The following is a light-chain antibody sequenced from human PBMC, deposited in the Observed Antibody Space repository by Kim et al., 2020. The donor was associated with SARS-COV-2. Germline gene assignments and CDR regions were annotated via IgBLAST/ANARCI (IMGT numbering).Light chain of an antibody. CDR3: QQYNNWPLT. CDR1: QSVSIN. Sequence: EIVLTQSPATLSLSPGERATLSCRASQSVSINLAWYQQKPGQAPRLLIYGASTRATGIPARFSGSGSGTEFTLTISSLQSEDFAVYFCQQYNNWPLTFGGGTKVDIK. CDR2: GAS. V-gene: IGKV3-15*01. J-gene: IGKJ4*01.